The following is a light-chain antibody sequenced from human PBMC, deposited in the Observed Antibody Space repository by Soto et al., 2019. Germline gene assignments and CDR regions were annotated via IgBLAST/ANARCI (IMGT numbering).Light chain of an antibody. CDR3: ETWDSNTRV. CDR1: SGHSTYI. CDR2: LEGSGRY. V-gene: IGLV4-60*02. J-gene: IGLJ3*02. Sequence: QSVLTQSSSASASLGSSVKLTCTLSSGHSTYIIAWHQQQPGKAPRYLMNLEGSGRYNRGSGVLDRFSGSSSGADRYLTISNLQFEDEADYYCETWDSNTRVFGGGTQLTVL.